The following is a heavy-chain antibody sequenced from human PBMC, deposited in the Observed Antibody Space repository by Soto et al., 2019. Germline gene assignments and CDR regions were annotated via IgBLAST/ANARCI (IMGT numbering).Heavy chain of an antibody. CDR1: GGSISSSSYY. Sequence: QLQLQESGPGLVKPSETLSLTCTVSGGSISSSSYYWGWIRQPPGKGLEWIGSIYYSGSTYYNPSLKSRVPISVDTSKNQFSLKLSSVTAADTAVYYCARHGGGTYYDFWSGYYPSNWFDPWGQGTLVTVSS. V-gene: IGHV4-39*01. CDR3: ARHGGGTYYDFWSGYYPSNWFDP. J-gene: IGHJ5*02. CDR2: IYYSGST. D-gene: IGHD3-3*01.